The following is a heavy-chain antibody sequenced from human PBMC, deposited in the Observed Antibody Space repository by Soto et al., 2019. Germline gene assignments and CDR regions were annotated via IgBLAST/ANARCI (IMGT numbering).Heavy chain of an antibody. V-gene: IGHV4-31*03. Sequence: QVQLQESGPGLVKPSQTLSLTCTVSGGYVNSGGYYWNWIRQQPGKALEWIGYIYYSGNTYYNTSLKSRVTISVDTSKNTFSLRLTSVTAADTAVYYCARGLPRKWQSEFFDFWGQGTLVTVSS. CDR3: ARGLPRKWQSEFFDF. D-gene: IGHD5-12*01. CDR2: IYYSGNT. J-gene: IGHJ4*02. CDR1: GGYVNSGGYY.